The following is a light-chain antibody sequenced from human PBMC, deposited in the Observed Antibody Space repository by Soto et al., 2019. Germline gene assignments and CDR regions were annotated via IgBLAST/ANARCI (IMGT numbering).Light chain of an antibody. CDR3: QQYKSFSWT. CDR2: GAS. CDR1: QSVSSN. Sequence: EIVMTQSPATLSVSPGERATLSCRASQSVSSNLAWYQQKPGQAPSLLIYGASTRATGTPARFSGSGSGTEFTLTISSLQTDDFATYYCQQYKSFSWTFGQGTKVEIK. J-gene: IGKJ1*01. V-gene: IGKV3-15*01.